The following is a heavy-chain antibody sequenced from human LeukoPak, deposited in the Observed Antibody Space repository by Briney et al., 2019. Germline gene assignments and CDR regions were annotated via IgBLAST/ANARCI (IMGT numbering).Heavy chain of an antibody. V-gene: IGHV4-31*03. CDR2: IYYSGST. CDR3: ARDLYGYNSFDY. D-gene: IGHD5-24*01. Sequence: KTSETLSLTCTVSGGSISSGGYYWSWIRQHPGKGLEWIGYIYYSGSTYYNPSLKSRVTISVDTSKNQFSLKLNSVTAADTGVYYCARDLYGYNSFDYWGQGTLVTVSS. J-gene: IGHJ4*02. CDR1: GGSISSGGYY.